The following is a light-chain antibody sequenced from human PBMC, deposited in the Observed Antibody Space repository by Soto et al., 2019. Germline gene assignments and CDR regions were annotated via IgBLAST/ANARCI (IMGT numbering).Light chain of an antibody. Sequence: QSVLTQPPSASGSPGQSVTVSCTGTSSDVGGYNRVSWYQQHPGKAPKLMIYDVSKRPSGVPDRFSGSKSGNTASLTVSGLQAEDEADYYCSSYAGNNNLVFGGGTKLTVL. CDR2: DVS. J-gene: IGLJ2*01. CDR1: SSDVGGYNR. CDR3: SSYAGNNNLV. V-gene: IGLV2-8*01.